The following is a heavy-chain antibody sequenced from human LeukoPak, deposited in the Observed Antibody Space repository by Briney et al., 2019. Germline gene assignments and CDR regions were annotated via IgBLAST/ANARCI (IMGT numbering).Heavy chain of an antibody. CDR1: GGSFSGYY. D-gene: IGHD1-26*01. CDR2: INHSGST. J-gene: IGHJ3*02. CDR3: ARGRGSVGAQSRGAFDI. V-gene: IGHV4-34*01. Sequence: PSETLSLTCAVYGGSFSGYYWSWIRQPPGKGLEWIGEINHSGSTNYNPSLKSRVTISVDTSKNQFSLKLSSVTAADTAVYYCARGRGSVGAQSRGAFDIWGQGTMVTVSS.